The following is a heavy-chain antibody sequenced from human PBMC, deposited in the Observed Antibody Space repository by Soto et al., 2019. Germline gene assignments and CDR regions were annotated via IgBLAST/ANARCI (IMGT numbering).Heavy chain of an antibody. CDR1: GYTFTGNF. D-gene: IGHD6-13*01. J-gene: IGHJ4*02. CDR3: ARERSGSWLLLLFDN. V-gene: IGHV1-2*02. Sequence: QVQLVQSGAEVKKPGASVKVSCKASGYTFTGNFLHWVRQAPGQGLEWMGRLNPNNGGANYAQKFQGRVTMTRDRSISTAYMELTSLTSDDTAVYYCARERSGSWLLLLFDNWGQGTPVTVSS. CDR2: LNPNNGGA.